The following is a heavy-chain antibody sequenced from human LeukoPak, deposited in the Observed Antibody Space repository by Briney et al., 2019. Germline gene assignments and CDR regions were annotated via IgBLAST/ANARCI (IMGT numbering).Heavy chain of an antibody. V-gene: IGHV4-61*02. D-gene: IGHD2-2*01. CDR1: DASISSGTYY. CDR3: ARAYCSSTSCYSYYLDY. Sequence: PSQTLSLTCTVSDASISSGTYYWSWIRQPAGKGLEWIGRFYISGSTNYNPSLESRVTISVDTSKNQIFLKVSSVTAADTAVYYCARAYCSSTSCYSYYLDYWGQGTLVTVSS. CDR2: FYISGST. J-gene: IGHJ4*02.